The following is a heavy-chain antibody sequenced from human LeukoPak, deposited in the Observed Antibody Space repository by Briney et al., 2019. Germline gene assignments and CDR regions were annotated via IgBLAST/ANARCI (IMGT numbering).Heavy chain of an antibody. CDR3: ARGGVISYYFDY. CDR2: IYYSGST. Sequence: PSETLSLTCTVSGGSISSYYWSWIRQPPGKGLEWIGYIYYSGSTNYNPSLKSRVTISVDTSKNQFSLKLSSVTAADTAVYYCARGGVISYYFDYWGQETLVTVSS. J-gene: IGHJ4*02. V-gene: IGHV4-59*01. CDR1: GGSISSYY. D-gene: IGHD3-16*02.